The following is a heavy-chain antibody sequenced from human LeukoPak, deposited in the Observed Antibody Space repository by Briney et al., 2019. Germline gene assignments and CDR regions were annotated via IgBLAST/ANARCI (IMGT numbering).Heavy chain of an antibody. CDR1: GYTFTTYV. V-gene: IGHV1-8*01. CDR3: AGVAYTTSWNNDY. Sequence: ASVKVSCKASGYTFTTYVIGWVRQASGQGLEWMGWVNPYSGNTAYAQKFQGRVTMTRATAISTAYMELNSLRSEDTAVYYCAGVAYTTSWNNDYWGQGTLVTVSS. J-gene: IGHJ4*02. D-gene: IGHD1/OR15-1a*01. CDR2: VNPYSGNT.